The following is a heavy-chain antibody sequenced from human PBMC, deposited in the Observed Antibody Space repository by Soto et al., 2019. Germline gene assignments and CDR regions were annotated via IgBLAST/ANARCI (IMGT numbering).Heavy chain of an antibody. D-gene: IGHD3-10*01. J-gene: IGHJ4*02. CDR1: GGSISSSSYY. V-gene: IGHV4-39*01. Sequence: SETLSLTCTVSGGSISSSSYYWGWIRQPPGKGLEWIGSIYYSGSTYYNPSLKSRVTISVDTSKNQFSLKLSSVTAADTAVYFCARKPRLGVRGVPAYYFEYWGQGTLVTVS. CDR2: IYYSGST. CDR3: ARKPRLGVRGVPAYYFEY.